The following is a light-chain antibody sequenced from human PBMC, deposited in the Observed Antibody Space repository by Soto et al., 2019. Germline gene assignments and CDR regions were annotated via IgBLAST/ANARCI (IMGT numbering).Light chain of an antibody. CDR2: DTS. CDR1: PSVNRN. Sequence: ELVLTQSPGTLSLSPGARATLSGGASPSVNRNLAWYQQKPGRSPRLLIYDTSSRATGIPARLSGSRSGAKDTLPISSMQHADAVAYYCQQQNNWTTWTFGQGTKVDIK. V-gene: IGKV3-15*01. J-gene: IGKJ1*01. CDR3: QQQNNWTTWT.